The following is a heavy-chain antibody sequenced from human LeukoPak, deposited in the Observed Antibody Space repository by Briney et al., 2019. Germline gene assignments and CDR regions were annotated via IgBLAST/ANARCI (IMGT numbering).Heavy chain of an antibody. V-gene: IGHV4-34*01. Sequence: SETLSLTCAVYGGSFSDYFWSWIRQPPGKGLEWVGEVNHSGSTKYNPSLKSRSTISVDTSKNEFSLKLSSVTAADTAVYYCAGGRGSANYYYYGMDVWGQGTTVTVSS. J-gene: IGHJ6*02. CDR2: VNHSGST. CDR1: GGSFSDYF. CDR3: AGGRGSANYYYYGMDV. D-gene: IGHD3-10*01.